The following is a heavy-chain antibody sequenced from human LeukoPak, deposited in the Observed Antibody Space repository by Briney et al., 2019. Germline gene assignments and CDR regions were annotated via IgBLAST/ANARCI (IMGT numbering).Heavy chain of an antibody. D-gene: IGHD3-3*02. J-gene: IGHJ5*02. V-gene: IGHV1-8*02. CDR1: GYTFTSYG. CDR2: MNPNSGNT. Sequence: ASVKVSCKASGYTFTSYGISWVRQAPGQGLEWMGWMNPNSGNTGYAQKFQGRVTMTRNTSISTAYMELSSLRSEDTAVYYCAREISEFDPWGQGTLVTVSS. CDR3: AREISEFDP.